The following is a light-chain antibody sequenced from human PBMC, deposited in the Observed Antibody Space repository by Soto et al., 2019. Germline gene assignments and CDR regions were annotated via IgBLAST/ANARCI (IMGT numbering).Light chain of an antibody. CDR2: DAA. CDR3: YQYDSSPWT. Sequence: EVLITQSLGTLSLSTGEAATLSCQASQRVSGNYLAWYQQNPGQSPRLVIYDAASRATGIPDRFSGSVSATDFTLTISRLEPEDFAVYFCYQYDSSPWTFGQGTKLDIK. CDR1: QRVSGNY. V-gene: IGKV3-20*01. J-gene: IGKJ1*01.